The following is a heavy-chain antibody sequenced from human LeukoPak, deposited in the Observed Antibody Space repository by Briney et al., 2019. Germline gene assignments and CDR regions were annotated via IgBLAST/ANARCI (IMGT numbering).Heavy chain of an antibody. J-gene: IGHJ4*02. V-gene: IGHV3-30-3*01. Sequence: GGSLRLSCAASGFTFSSYAMHWVRQAPGKGLEWVAVISHDGSNKYYADSVKGRFTISRDNSKNTLYLQMNSLRAEDTAVYYCAKEASSSWYFERGGSAFDYWGQGTLVTVSS. CDR2: ISHDGSNK. CDR3: AKEASSSWYFERGGSAFDY. CDR1: GFTFSSYA. D-gene: IGHD6-13*01.